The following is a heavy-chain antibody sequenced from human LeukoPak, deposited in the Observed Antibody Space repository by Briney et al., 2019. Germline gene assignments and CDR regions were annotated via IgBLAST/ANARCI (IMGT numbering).Heavy chain of an antibody. D-gene: IGHD5-12*01. V-gene: IGHV3-23*01. Sequence: TGGSLRLSCAASGFTFSSYAMSWVRQAPGKGLEWVLGISANGRITYYGDSLKGRFNISRDNSKTTVYLQMHSLRVEDTAIYYCAKGGYSGYRPLTFFDSWGQGTLVSVSS. CDR2: ISANGRIT. J-gene: IGHJ4*02. CDR3: AKGGYSGYRPLTFFDS. CDR1: GFTFSSYA.